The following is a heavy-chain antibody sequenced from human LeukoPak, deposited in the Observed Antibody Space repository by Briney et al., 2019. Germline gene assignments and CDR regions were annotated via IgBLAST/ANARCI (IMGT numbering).Heavy chain of an antibody. D-gene: IGHD4-23*01. CDR1: GGSISDYY. CDR2: IYYSGRT. J-gene: IGHJ4*01. CDR3: ARGDYGGNRFDY. Sequence: PSETLSLTCSVSGGSISDYYWSWIRQPPGRGLEWVGYIYYSGRTNYNPSLKSQVTLSVDTTSTQFSLQLISVTAADTAVYYCARGDYGGNRFDYWGRGTPVTVSS. V-gene: IGHV4-59*01.